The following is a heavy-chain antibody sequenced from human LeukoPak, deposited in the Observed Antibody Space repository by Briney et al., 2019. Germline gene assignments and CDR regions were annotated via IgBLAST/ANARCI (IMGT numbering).Heavy chain of an antibody. CDR2: ISYDGSKK. D-gene: IGHD3-22*01. CDR3: ANHPDYCDSSGPLGY. V-gene: IGHV3-30*18. CDR1: GLTFSSYG. J-gene: IGHJ4*02. Sequence: PGGSLRLSCAASGLTFSSYGMHAARQAPGKGLEWVAVISYDGSKKYYADSVKGRFTISRDNSKNSLYLQMISLRAEDTAVYYWANHPDYCDSSGPLGYWGQGTLVTVSS.